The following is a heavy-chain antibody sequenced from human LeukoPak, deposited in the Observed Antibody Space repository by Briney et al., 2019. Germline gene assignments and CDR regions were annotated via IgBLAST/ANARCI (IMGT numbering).Heavy chain of an antibody. Sequence: GGSLRLSCAASGFTFSTFAMIWVRQPPGKGLEWVSSIFPSGGEIHYADSVKGRFTIFRGNSKSTLTLQMNSLKTEDTAVYYCTTDPVYDFWSGAILDYWGQGTLVTVSS. CDR1: GFTFSTFA. D-gene: IGHD3-3*01. V-gene: IGHV3-23*01. CDR3: TTDPVYDFWSGAILDY. CDR2: IFPSGGEI. J-gene: IGHJ4*02.